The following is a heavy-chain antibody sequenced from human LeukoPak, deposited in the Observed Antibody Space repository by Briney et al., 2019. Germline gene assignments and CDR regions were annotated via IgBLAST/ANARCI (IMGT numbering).Heavy chain of an antibody. D-gene: IGHD4-17*01. CDR1: GFTFSRHW. Sequence: GGSLRLSCAASGFTFSRHWMGWVRQAPGKGLEWVANIKQDGSQYYVDSVKGRFFISRDNAKNSVSLQMNSLRVEDTAVYYCARGPDFGARLDYFDYWGQGTLVTVS. CDR2: IKQDGSQ. V-gene: IGHV3-7*01. CDR3: ARGPDFGARLDYFDY. J-gene: IGHJ4*02.